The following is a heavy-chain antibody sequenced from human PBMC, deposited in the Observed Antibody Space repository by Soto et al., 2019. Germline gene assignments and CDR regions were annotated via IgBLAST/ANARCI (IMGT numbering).Heavy chain of an antibody. D-gene: IGHD3-10*01. J-gene: IGHJ6*02. CDR1: GYTFTSYA. CDR3: ARTQVRGVIIGYYYYGMDV. Sequence: SVKVSCKASGYTFTSYAMHWVRQAPGQRLEWMGWINAGNGNTKYSQKFQGRVTITRDTSASTAYMELSSLRSEDTAVYYCARTQVRGVIIGYYYYGMDVWGQGTTVTVSS. V-gene: IGHV1-3*01. CDR2: INAGNGNT.